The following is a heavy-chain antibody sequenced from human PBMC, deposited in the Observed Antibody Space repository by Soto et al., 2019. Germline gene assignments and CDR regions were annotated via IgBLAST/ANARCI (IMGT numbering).Heavy chain of an antibody. CDR3: ARGRGSYARDN. D-gene: IGHD1-26*01. Sequence: QVQLVQSGAEVKKPGASVKVSCKASGYTFTSYGISWVRQAPGQGLEWMGWISANNGNTNYAQNLQGRATMTTDTPTSTPYMELRRLTSDDTAVYYWARGRGSYARDNWGHGTLVTVSS. V-gene: IGHV1-18*01. CDR1: GYTFTSYG. J-gene: IGHJ4*01. CDR2: ISANNGNT.